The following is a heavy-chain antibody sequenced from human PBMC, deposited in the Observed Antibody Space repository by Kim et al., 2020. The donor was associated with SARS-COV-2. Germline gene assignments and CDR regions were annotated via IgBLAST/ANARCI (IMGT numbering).Heavy chain of an antibody. Sequence: TLSLTCAVSGCSISSGGYSWSWIRQPPGKGLEWIGYIYDSGSTYYNPSLKSRVTISVDRSKNQFSLKLSSGTAADTAVYYGAGQTGGAGSYYKEYYYG. D-gene: IGHD3-10*01. V-gene: IGHV4-30-2*01. CDR2: IYDSGST. CDR3: AGQTGGAGSYYKEYYYG. CDR1: GCSISSGGYS. J-gene: IGHJ6*01.